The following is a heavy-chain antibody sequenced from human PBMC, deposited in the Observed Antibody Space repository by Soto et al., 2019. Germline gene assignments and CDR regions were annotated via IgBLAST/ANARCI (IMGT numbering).Heavy chain of an antibody. Sequence: ASVKVSCKASGYTFTSYAMHWVRQAPGQRLEWMGWINAGNGNTKYSQKFQGRVTITRDTSASTAYMELSSLRSEDTAVYYCARVLGGNLLYYYGMDVWGQGTTVIVSS. D-gene: IGHD2-15*01. V-gene: IGHV1-3*01. CDR3: ARVLGGNLLYYYGMDV. CDR2: INAGNGNT. J-gene: IGHJ6*02. CDR1: GYTFTSYA.